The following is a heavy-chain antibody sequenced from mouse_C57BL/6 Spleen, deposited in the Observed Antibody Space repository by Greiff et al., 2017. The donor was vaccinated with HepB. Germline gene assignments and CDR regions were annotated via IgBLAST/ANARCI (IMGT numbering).Heavy chain of an antibody. CDR3: AFITTVGYFDV. V-gene: IGHV1-82*01. Sequence: QVQLKESGPELVKPGASVKISCKASGYAFSSSWMNWVKPRPGKGLEWIGRIYPGDGDTNYNGKFKGKATLTADKSSSTAYMQLSSLTSEDSAVYFCAFITTVGYFDVWGTGTTVTVSS. CDR2: IYPGDGDT. J-gene: IGHJ1*03. D-gene: IGHD1-1*01. CDR1: GYAFSSSW.